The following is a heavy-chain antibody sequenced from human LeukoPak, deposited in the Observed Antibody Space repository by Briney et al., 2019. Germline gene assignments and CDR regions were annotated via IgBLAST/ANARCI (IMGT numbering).Heavy chain of an antibody. CDR3: AIDPNWGTHS. J-gene: IGHJ4*02. CDR1: GFTFSTYT. Sequence: GGSLRLSCAASGFTFSTYTTYWVRHPPGKRLEWVSIIGNNGGGIHYADSVKGRFTISRDNFKNALYLQMNSLRVEDTAVYYCAIDPNWGTHSWGQGVLVTVSS. CDR2: IGNNGGGI. V-gene: IGHV3-23*01. D-gene: IGHD7-27*01.